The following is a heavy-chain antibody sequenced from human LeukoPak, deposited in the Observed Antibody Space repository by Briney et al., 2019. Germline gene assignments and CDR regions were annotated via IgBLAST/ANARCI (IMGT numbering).Heavy chain of an antibody. CDR3: AKDPEYSSGSRGDY. J-gene: IGHJ4*02. V-gene: IGHV3-30*02. CDR1: GFTFSSYG. D-gene: IGHD6-19*01. CDR2: IRYDGSNK. Sequence: GGSLRLSCAASGFTFSSYGMHWVRQAPGKGLEWVAFIRYDGSNKYYADSVKGRFTISRDNSKNTLYLQMNSLRAEDTAVYYCAKDPEYSSGSRGDYWGQGTLVTVSS.